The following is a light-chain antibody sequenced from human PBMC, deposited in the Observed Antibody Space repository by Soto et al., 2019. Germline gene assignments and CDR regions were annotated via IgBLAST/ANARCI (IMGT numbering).Light chain of an antibody. Sequence: QSVLTQPRSLSGSPGQSVTISCTGTRSDIGYYDFVSWYHHRPGKVPKLIIFDVIGRPSGVPDRFSGSKSANTASLTISGLRAEDEGVYYCCSYAGSYTWLFGGGTKVTVL. CDR1: RSDIGYYDF. CDR3: CSYAGSYTWL. CDR2: DVI. J-gene: IGLJ3*02. V-gene: IGLV2-11*01.